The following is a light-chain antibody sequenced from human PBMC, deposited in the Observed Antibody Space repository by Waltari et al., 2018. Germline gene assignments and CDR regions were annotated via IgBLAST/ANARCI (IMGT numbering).Light chain of an antibody. CDR1: QGIGSW. CDR3: QQYDDYWT. Sequence: DIQMTQSPSTLPASVGDSVTIACRASQGIGSWLAWYQQKRGKAPELLIYDASSLQGGVPSRFSGSGSGTEFTLTISSLQPDDFATYFCQQYDDYWTFGQGTKVEVK. V-gene: IGKV1-5*01. J-gene: IGKJ1*01. CDR2: DAS.